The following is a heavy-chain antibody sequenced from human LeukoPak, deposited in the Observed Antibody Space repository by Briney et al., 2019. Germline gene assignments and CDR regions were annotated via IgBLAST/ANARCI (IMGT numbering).Heavy chain of an antibody. J-gene: IGHJ4*02. Sequence: ASVKVSCKASGYTFTSYDINWVRQATGQGLEWMGWMNPNSGNTGYAQKLQGRVTMTTDTSTSTAYMELRSLRSDDTAVYYCARDYYDSSGYPSRYWGQGTLVTVSS. CDR2: MNPNSGNT. V-gene: IGHV1-8*01. D-gene: IGHD3-22*01. CDR1: GYTFTSYD. CDR3: ARDYYDSSGYPSRY.